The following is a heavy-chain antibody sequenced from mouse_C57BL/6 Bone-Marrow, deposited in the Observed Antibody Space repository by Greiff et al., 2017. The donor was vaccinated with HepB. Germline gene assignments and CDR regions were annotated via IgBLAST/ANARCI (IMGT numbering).Heavy chain of an antibody. J-gene: IGHJ3*01. D-gene: IGHD1-1*01. Sequence: EVHLVESEGGLVQPGSSMKLSCTASGFTFSDYYMAWVRQVPEKGLEWVANINYDGSSTYYLDSLKSRFIISRDNAKNILYLQMSSLKSEDTATYYCARESADYYGSSAFAYWGQGTLVTVSA. CDR3: ARESADYYGSSAFAY. CDR1: GFTFSDYY. CDR2: INYDGSST. V-gene: IGHV5-16*01.